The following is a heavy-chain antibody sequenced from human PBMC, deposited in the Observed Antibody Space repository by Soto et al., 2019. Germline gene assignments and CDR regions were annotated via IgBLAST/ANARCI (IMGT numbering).Heavy chain of an antibody. V-gene: IGHV1-18*04. Sequence: ASVKVSCKASGYTFTNYYMHWVRQAPGQGLEWMGWISAYNGNTNYAQKLQGRVTMTTDTSTSTAYMELRSLRSDDTAVYYCARARISSSWYYHYWGQGTLVTVSS. CDR3: ARARISSSWYYHY. CDR1: GYTFTNYY. D-gene: IGHD6-13*01. J-gene: IGHJ4*02. CDR2: ISAYNGNT.